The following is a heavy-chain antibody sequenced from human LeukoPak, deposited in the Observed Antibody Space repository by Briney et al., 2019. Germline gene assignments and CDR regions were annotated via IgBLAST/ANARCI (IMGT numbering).Heavy chain of an antibody. CDR3: AKWLSVRGVIMAH. J-gene: IGHJ4*02. Sequence: PGGSLRLSCAASGFTFSSYAMSWVRQAPGKGLDWVSAISGSGGSTYYADSVKGRFTISRDNSKNTLYLQMNSLRAEDTAVYYCAKWLSVRGVIMAHWGQGTLVTVSS. D-gene: IGHD3-10*01. CDR2: ISGSGGST. V-gene: IGHV3-23*01. CDR1: GFTFSSYA.